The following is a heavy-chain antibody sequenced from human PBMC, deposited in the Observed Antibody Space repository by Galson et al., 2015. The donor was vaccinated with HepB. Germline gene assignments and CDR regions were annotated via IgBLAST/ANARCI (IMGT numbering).Heavy chain of an antibody. D-gene: IGHD5-18*01. J-gene: IGHJ4*02. Sequence: LRLSCAASGFIFSSYAMHWVRQAPGKGLEWVAVISYDGSNKYYADSVKGRFTISRDNSKNTLYLQMNSLRAEDTAVYYCARDRDTAMVALDYWGQGTLVTVSS. V-gene: IGHV3-30-3*01. CDR1: GFIFSSYA. CDR3: ARDRDTAMVALDY. CDR2: ISYDGSNK.